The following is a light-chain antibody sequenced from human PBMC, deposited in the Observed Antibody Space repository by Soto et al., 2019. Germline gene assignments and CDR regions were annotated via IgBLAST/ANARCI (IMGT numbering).Light chain of an antibody. V-gene: IGKV1-27*01. CDR1: QGIRND. J-gene: IGKJ4*01. CDR2: EAS. CDR3: QKYNSVPLT. Sequence: DIQMTQSPSSLSAFVGDRVTITCRPSQGIRNDLAWYQQKPGKAPKLLISEASTLQSGVPSRFSGSGSGTDFTLTISSLQPEDVATYYCQKYNSVPLTFGGGTKVDIK.